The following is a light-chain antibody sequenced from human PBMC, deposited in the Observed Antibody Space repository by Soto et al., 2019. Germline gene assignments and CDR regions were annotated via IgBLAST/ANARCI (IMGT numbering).Light chain of an antibody. CDR3: QQRIYWPLT. V-gene: IGKV3-11*01. CDR1: QSVGNN. CDR2: HAS. Sequence: EIVLTQSPATLSLSPGERATLSCRASQSVGNNLAWYQQKPDQAPRLLIYHASNRATSVPARFSGSGSATDFTRSISSLEPEDFAVYYCQQRIYWPLTFSRGTKVDI. J-gene: IGKJ4*01.